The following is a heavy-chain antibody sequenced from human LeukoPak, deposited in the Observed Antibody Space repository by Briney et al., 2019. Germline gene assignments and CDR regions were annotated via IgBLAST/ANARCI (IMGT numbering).Heavy chain of an antibody. J-gene: IGHJ6*02. D-gene: IGHD2-2*01. CDR2: IIPILGIA. CDR1: GGTFSSYA. Sequence: ASVKVSCKASGGTFSSYAISWVRQAPGQGLEWMGRIIPILGIANYAQKFQGRVTITADKSTSTAYMELSSLRSEDTAVYYCASTKYPGYYYYGMDVWGQGTTVTVSS. CDR3: ASTKYPGYYYYGMDV. V-gene: IGHV1-69*04.